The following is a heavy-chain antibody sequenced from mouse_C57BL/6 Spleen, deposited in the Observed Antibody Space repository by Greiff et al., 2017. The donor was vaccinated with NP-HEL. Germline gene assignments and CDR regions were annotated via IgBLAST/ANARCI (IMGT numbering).Heavy chain of an antibody. CDR2: IYPGDGDT. Sequence: VKLMESGAELVKPGASVKISCKASGYAFSSYWMNWVKQRPGKGLEWIGQIYPGDGDTNYNGKFKGKATLTADKSSSTAYMQLSSLTSEDSAVYFCARSDYSNYVGYFDVWGTGTTVTVSS. D-gene: IGHD2-5*01. CDR3: ARSDYSNYVGYFDV. J-gene: IGHJ1*03. CDR1: GYAFSSYW. V-gene: IGHV1-80*01.